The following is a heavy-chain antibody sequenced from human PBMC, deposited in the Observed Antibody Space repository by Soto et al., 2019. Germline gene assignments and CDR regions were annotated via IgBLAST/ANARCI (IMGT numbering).Heavy chain of an antibody. Sequence: SETLSLTCTVSGDSVSSGGNYWSWIRQPPGEGLEWIAYIHYSGSVNYNPSLKSRVTISVDTSNTRLSLTLSSVTAADTAVYYCSRDYRNDYIGNFGYWGQGTLVTVSS. CDR1: GDSVSSGGNY. D-gene: IGHD4-4*01. V-gene: IGHV4-61*08. J-gene: IGHJ4*01. CDR2: IHYSGSV. CDR3: SRDYRNDYIGNFGY.